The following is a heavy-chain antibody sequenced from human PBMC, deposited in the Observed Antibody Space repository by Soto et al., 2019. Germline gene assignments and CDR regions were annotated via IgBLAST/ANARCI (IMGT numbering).Heavy chain of an antibody. J-gene: IGHJ6*02. D-gene: IGHD1-7*01. Sequence: QVQLVESGGGVVLPGRSLRLSCAASGFTFSSYAMHWIRQPPGEGLEWVAVVSYDENNKFCADSVKGRFTISRDNSKNTVHLQMNSLRAEDTAVYYCSRGAGITETSAHYYYGMDVWGQGTTVTVSS. CDR1: GFTFSSYA. CDR3: SRGAGITETSAHYYYGMDV. V-gene: IGHV3-30-3*01. CDR2: VSYDENNK.